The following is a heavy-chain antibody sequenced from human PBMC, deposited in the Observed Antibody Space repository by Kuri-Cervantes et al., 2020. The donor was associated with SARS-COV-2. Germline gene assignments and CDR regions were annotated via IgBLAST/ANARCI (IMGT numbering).Heavy chain of an antibody. CDR2: IIPIFGTA. Sequence: SVKVSCKASGGTFSSYAISWVRQAPGQGLEWMGGIIPIFGTANYAQKFQGRVTITADESTSTAYVELSSLSSEDTAVYYCARDSGWGAVAGTSGLVYWGQGTLVTVSS. CDR3: ARDSGWGAVAGTSGLVY. D-gene: IGHD6-19*01. CDR1: GGTFSSYA. J-gene: IGHJ4*02. V-gene: IGHV1-69*13.